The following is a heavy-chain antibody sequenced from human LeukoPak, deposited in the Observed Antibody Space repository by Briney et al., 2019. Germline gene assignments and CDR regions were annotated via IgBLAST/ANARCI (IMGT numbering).Heavy chain of an antibody. V-gene: IGHV4-30-2*01. CDR1: GGSISSGDYY. J-gene: IGHJ6*03. D-gene: IGHD2-2*02. CDR3: SGYCSSTSCYTTYYYYYMDV. Sequence: SQTLSLTCTVSGGSISSGDYYWSWIRQPPGKGLEWIGYIYHSGSTYYNPSLKSRVTISVDRSKNQFSLKLSSVTAADTAVYYCSGYCSSTSCYTTYYYYYMDVWGKGTTVTVSS. CDR2: IYHSGST.